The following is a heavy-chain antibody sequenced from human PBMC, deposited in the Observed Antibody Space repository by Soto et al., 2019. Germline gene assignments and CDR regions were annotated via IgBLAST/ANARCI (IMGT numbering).Heavy chain of an antibody. V-gene: IGHV3-23*01. Sequence: EVQLLESGGGLVQPGGSLRLSCTASGFTFSTYAMSWVRQAPGKGLEWVSTISDSGSTYYADSVKGRFTISRDNSKNTLDLGMNSLRAEDTAVYYCAKDKGGRYCSRTSCLYSFDYWGQGTLVTVSS. CDR2: ISDSGST. J-gene: IGHJ4*02. CDR3: AKDKGGRYCSRTSCLYSFDY. CDR1: GFTFSTYA. D-gene: IGHD2-2*01.